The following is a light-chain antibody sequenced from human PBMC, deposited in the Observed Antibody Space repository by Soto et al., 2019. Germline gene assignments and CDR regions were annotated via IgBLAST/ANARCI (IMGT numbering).Light chain of an antibody. CDR1: SSDVGAYNY. J-gene: IGLJ2*01. V-gene: IGLV2-8*01. CDR2: EVN. Sequence: SALTQPPSASGSPGQSVTVSCTGTSSDVGAYNYVSWYQQHPGKAPKLIIYEVNKRPSGVPDRFSGSKSGNTASLTVSGLQADDEADYYCASFGGSKVFGGGTKLTV. CDR3: ASFGGSKV.